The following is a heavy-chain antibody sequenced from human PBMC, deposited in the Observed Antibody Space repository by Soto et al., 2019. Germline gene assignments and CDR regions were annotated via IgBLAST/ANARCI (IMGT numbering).Heavy chain of an antibody. CDR1: GGSISSSSYY. CDR2: IYYSGST. V-gene: IGHV4-39*01. D-gene: IGHD6-19*01. Sequence: SETLSLTCTVSGGSISSSSYYWGWIRQPPGKGLEWIGSIYYSGSTYYNPSLKSRVTISVDTSKNQFSLKLSSVTAADTAVYYCARSSSGWFTYYYYYGMDVWGQGTTVTAP. J-gene: IGHJ6*02. CDR3: ARSSSGWFTYYYYYGMDV.